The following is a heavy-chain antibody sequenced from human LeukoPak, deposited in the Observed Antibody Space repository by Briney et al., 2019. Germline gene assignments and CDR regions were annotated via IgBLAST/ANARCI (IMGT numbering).Heavy chain of an antibody. CDR2: IYYSGST. CDR3: AKNGQSGFSFDP. CDR1: GSTSSFY. D-gene: IGHD2-8*01. J-gene: IGHJ5*02. Sequence: SETLSLTCTVSGSTSSFYWSWIRQPPGRGLEWIGYIYYSGSTNYNPSLKSRVTISVDTSKNQFSLRLSSVTAADTAVYYCAKNGQSGFSFDPWGQGTLVTVSS. V-gene: IGHV4-59*12.